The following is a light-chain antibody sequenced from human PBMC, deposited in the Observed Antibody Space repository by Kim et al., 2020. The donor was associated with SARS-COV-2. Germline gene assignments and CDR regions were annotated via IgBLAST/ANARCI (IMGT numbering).Light chain of an antibody. CDR2: DNN. Sequence: GQQVTSSCSGSSSNIGNNYVSWYQQLPGTAPKLLIYDNNQRPSGIPDRFSGSKSGTSATLGITGLQTGDEADYYCGTWDSSLSVVVFGGGTQLTVL. CDR1: SSNIGNNY. V-gene: IGLV1-51*01. J-gene: IGLJ2*01. CDR3: GTWDSSLSVVV.